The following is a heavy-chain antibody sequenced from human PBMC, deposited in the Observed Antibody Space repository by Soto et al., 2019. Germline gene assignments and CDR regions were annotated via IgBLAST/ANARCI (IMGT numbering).Heavy chain of an antibody. D-gene: IGHD3-10*01. CDR3: LKDAPNGSIDD. J-gene: IGHJ4*02. CDR1: GFRFEQYV. V-gene: IGHV3-9*01. CDR2: VSPTGDTV. Sequence: VQVVASGGGLVQPGRSLRLSCAVSGFRFEQYVMHWVRQAPGKGLECVSTVSPTGDTVAYADSVEGRFTVSRDNAKNSLYLQMNSLKCDDTAFYYCLKDAPNGSIDDWCQRTLVTVSS.